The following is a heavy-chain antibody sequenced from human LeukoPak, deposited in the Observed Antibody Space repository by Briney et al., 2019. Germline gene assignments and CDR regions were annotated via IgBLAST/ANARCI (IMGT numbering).Heavy chain of an antibody. CDR2: ISGSGGST. Sequence: GGSLRLSCAASGFTFSSYAMSWVRQAPGKGLERVSAISGSGGSTYYADSVKGRFTISRDNSKNTLYLQMNSLRAEDTAVYYCAKNKIVVVVAATGFDYWGQGTLVTVSS. J-gene: IGHJ4*02. V-gene: IGHV3-23*01. D-gene: IGHD2-15*01. CDR1: GFTFSSYA. CDR3: AKNKIVVVVAATGFDY.